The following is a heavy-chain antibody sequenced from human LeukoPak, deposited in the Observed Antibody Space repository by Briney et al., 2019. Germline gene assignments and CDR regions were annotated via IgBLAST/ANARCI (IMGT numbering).Heavy chain of an antibody. CDR2: ISGSGGST. CDR1: GFTFSSYA. J-gene: IGHJ4*02. CDR3: AKDSITIFGVVIIPD. D-gene: IGHD3-3*01. Sequence: GGSLRLSCAASGFTFSSYAMSWVRQAPGKGLEWGSAISGSGGSTYYADSVKARFTISRDNSKNTLYLQMNSLRAEDTAVYYCAKDSITIFGVVIIPDWGQGTLVTVSS. V-gene: IGHV3-23*01.